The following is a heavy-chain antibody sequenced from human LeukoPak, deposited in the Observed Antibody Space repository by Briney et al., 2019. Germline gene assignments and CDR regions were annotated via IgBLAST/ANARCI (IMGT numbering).Heavy chain of an antibody. CDR3: ARGSLAYCGGDCYSSGDY. V-gene: IGHV1-46*01. Sequence: ASVKVSCKASGYTFTSYYMHWVRQAPGQGLEWMGIINPSGGSTSYAQKFQGRVTMTRDTSTSTVYMELSSLRSEDTAVYYCARGSLAYCGGDCYSSGDYWGQGTLVTVSS. CDR2: INPSGGST. D-gene: IGHD2-21*02. CDR1: GYTFTSYY. J-gene: IGHJ4*02.